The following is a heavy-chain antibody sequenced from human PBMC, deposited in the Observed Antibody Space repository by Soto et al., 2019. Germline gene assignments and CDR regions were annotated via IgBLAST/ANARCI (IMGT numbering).Heavy chain of an antibody. CDR3: VRDYDYAFDH. J-gene: IGHJ4*02. V-gene: IGHV3-48*02. Sequence: GGSLRLSCAASGFSVSTYSMNWVRQAPGKGLEWVSYLRSRDSTIYYADSVEGRFTISGDDAKNSLYLQMNSLRDEDTAVYYCVRDYDYAFDHWGQGTLVTVSS. CDR2: LRSRDSTI. D-gene: IGHD3-16*01. CDR1: GFSVSTYS.